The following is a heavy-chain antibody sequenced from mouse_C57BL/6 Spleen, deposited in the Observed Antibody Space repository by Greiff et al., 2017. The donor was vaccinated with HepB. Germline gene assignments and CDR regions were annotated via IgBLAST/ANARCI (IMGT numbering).Heavy chain of an antibody. D-gene: IGHD1-1*01. CDR3: ARNSYITTVVALDY. CDR2: IWTGGGS. V-gene: IGHV2-9-1*01. J-gene: IGHJ2*01. CDR1: GFSLTSYA. Sequence: QVQLQQSGPGLVAPSQSLSITCTVSGFSLTSYAISWVRQPPGKGLEWLGVIWTGGGSNYNSAHKSRLGISKANSKSQVFVIMNSLQTDDTARDYWARNSYITTVVALDYWGQGTTLTVAS.